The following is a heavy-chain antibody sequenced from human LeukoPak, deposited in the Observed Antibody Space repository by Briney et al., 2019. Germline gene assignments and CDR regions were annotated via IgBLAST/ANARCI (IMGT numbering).Heavy chain of an antibody. V-gene: IGHV4-39*07. Sequence: SETLSLTCTVSGGSISTSNYYWSWIRQPPGKGLEWIGEINHSGSTNYNPSLKSRVTISVDTSKNQFSLKLSSVTAADTAVYYCARKQDFWSGYYPPLDYWGQGTLVTVSS. CDR3: ARKQDFWSGYYPPLDY. J-gene: IGHJ4*02. CDR2: INHSGST. D-gene: IGHD3-3*01. CDR1: GGSISTSNYY.